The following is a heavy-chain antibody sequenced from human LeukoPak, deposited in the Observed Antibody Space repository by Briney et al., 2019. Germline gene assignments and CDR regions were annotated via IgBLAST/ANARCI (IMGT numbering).Heavy chain of an antibody. D-gene: IGHD3-22*01. CDR3: ARESNSGYYLSY. Sequence: GGSLRLTCAASGFTVSTNYMSWVRQAPGKGLEWVSVIYSGGRTYYADPVKGRFTISRDNSKDTLYLQMNTLTAEDTAVYYCARESNSGYYLSYWGQGTLVTVSS. CDR1: GFTVSTNY. J-gene: IGHJ4*02. CDR2: IYSGGRT. V-gene: IGHV3-66*01.